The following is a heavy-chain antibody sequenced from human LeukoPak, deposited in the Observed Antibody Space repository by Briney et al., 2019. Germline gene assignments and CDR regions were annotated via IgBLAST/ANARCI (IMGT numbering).Heavy chain of an antibody. J-gene: IGHJ4*02. D-gene: IGHD3-22*01. CDR2: INPSGGST. CDR1: GYTFTSYY. Sequence: GASVKVSCKASGYTFTSYYMHWVRQAPGQGLEWMGIINPSGGSTSYAQKFQGRVTMTRDTSTSTVYMELSSLRSDDTAVYYCARDPQYYYDSSGYEGIDYWGQGALVTVSS. V-gene: IGHV1-46*01. CDR3: ARDPQYYYDSSGYEGIDY.